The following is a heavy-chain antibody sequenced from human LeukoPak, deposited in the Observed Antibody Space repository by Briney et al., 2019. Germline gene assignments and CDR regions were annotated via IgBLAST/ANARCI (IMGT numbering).Heavy chain of an antibody. CDR1: GFTFSSYG. CDR3: AKAHFVDERVPAATPADY. D-gene: IGHD2-2*01. J-gene: IGHJ4*02. CDR2: IRYDGSNK. V-gene: IGHV3-30*02. Sequence: GGSLRLSCAASGFTFSSYGMHWVRQAPGKGLEWVAFIRYDGSNKYYADSVKGRFTISRDNSKNTPYLQMNSLRAEDTAVYYCAKAHFVDERVPAATPADYWGQGTLVTVSS.